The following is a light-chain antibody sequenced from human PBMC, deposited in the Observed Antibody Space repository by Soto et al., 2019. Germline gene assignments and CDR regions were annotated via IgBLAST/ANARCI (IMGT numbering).Light chain of an antibody. Sequence: EIVLTHSPGTLSLAPVEISTLSFMASQSVSNNYLAWYQQKPGQAPRLLIYGASNRATGIPDRFSGSGSGTDFTLTISRLEPEDFAVYYCQQYGSSGKFGQGTTGDIK. V-gene: IGKV3-20*01. CDR3: QQYGSSGK. J-gene: IGKJ1*01. CDR1: QSVSNNY. CDR2: GAS.